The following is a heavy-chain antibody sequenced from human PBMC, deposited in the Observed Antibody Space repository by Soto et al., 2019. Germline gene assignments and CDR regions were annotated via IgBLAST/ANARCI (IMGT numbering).Heavy chain of an antibody. CDR2: IYYSGST. D-gene: IGHD5-18*01. CDR3: ARQSGYSYGLDY. CDR1: GGSISSSSYY. J-gene: IGHJ4*02. V-gene: IGHV4-39*01. Sequence: SETLSLTCTVSGGSISSSSYYWGWIRQPPGKGLEWIGSIYYSGSTYYNPSLKSRVTISVDTSKNQFSLKLSSVTAADTAVYYCARQSGYSYGLDYWGQGTLVTVSS.